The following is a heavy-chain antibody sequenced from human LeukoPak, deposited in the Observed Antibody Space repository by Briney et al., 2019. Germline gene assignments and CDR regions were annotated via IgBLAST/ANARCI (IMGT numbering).Heavy chain of an antibody. Sequence: GESLRLSCAASGFTFIAVGWVRQAPGMGLEWVSTINSVDDTYYSESVRGRFTASRDKSKNTVYLHMNSLRAEDTAVYHCAKWFRGSGSDRFYDKWGQGTLVTVSS. CDR3: AKWFRGSGSDRFYDK. J-gene: IGHJ4*02. D-gene: IGHD3-10*01. CDR2: INSVDDT. CDR1: GFTFIA. V-gene: IGHV3-23*01.